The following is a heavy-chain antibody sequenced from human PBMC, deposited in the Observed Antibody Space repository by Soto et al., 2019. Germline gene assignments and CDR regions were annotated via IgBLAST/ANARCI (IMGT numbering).Heavy chain of an antibody. CDR3: AREGNYHEF. CDR2: ISSSGTYI. CDR1: GFRFGIYT. V-gene: IGHV3-21*01. Sequence: PXVSLSLSFETSGFRFGIYTMNWVRQAPGKGLEWVSSISSSGTYIDYADSVEGRFAISRDDAKNSVFLEMTSLRVDDTAVYYCAREGNYHEFWGQGTLVTVSS. J-gene: IGHJ4*02. D-gene: IGHD3-10*01.